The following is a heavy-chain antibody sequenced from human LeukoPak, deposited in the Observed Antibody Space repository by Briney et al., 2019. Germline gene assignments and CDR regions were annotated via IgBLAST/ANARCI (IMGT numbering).Heavy chain of an antibody. CDR3: ARSFRVAATPYFGY. Sequence: ASVKVSCKASGYTFTSYDINWVRQATGQGLEWMGWMNPNSGNTGYAQKFRGRVTMTRNTSISTAYMELSSLRSEDTAVYYCARSFRVAATPYFGYWGQGTLVTVSS. J-gene: IGHJ4*02. CDR2: MNPNSGNT. D-gene: IGHD2-15*01. CDR1: GYTFTSYD. V-gene: IGHV1-8*01.